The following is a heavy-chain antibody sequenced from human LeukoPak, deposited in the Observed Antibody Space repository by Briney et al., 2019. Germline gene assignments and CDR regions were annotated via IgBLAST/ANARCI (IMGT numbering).Heavy chain of an antibody. J-gene: IGHJ4*02. CDR1: VGSISSSSYY. Sequence: SESLSLTCSVSVGSISSSSYYWGWIRQAPGKGLEWIGSIYYSGSTYYNPSLKSRVTISVDTSKNQFSLKLSSVTAADTAVYYCARLLGYWGQGTLVTVSS. CDR2: IYYSGST. V-gene: IGHV4-39*01. CDR3: ARLLGY.